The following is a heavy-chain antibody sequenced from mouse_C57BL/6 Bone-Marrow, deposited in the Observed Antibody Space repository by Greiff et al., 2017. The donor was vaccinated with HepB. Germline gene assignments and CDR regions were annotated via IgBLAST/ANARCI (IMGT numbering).Heavy chain of an antibody. CDR1: GYTFTSYW. Sequence: VQLQQPGAELVKPGASVKLSCKASGYTFTSYWMHWVKQRPGQGLEWIGMIHPNSGSTNYNEKFKSKATLTVDKSSSTAYMQLSSLTSEDSAVYYCARRGWDAGYAMDYWGQGTSVTVSS. CDR3: ARRGWDAGYAMDY. CDR2: IHPNSGST. D-gene: IGHD4-1*01. V-gene: IGHV1-64*01. J-gene: IGHJ4*01.